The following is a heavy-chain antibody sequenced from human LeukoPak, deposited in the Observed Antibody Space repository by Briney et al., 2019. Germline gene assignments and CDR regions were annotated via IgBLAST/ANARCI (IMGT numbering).Heavy chain of an antibody. CDR2: IRGKAYGGTT. CDR3: TRSSSGWYPSEGY. Sequence: PGGSLRLSCTASGFTFGDYAMSWFRQAPGKGLEWVGFIRGKAYGGTTEYAASVKGRFTISRDDSKSIAYLQMNSLKTEDTAVYYCTRSSSGWYPSEGYWGQGTLVTVSS. J-gene: IGHJ4*02. CDR1: GFTFGDYA. D-gene: IGHD6-19*01. V-gene: IGHV3-49*03.